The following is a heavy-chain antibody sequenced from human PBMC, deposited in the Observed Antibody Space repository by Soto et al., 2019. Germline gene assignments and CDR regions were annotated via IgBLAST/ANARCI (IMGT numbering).Heavy chain of an antibody. CDR1: GFTFSSYG. D-gene: IGHD1-26*01. V-gene: IGHV3-30*18. J-gene: IGHJ6*02. CDR2: ISYDGSNK. Sequence: WGSLRLSCAASGFTFSSYGMHWVRQAPGKGLEWVAVISYDGSNKYYADSVKGRFTISRDNSKNTLYLQMNSLRAEDTAVYYCAKDVVVGATTGLADYDYYYGMDVWGQGTTVTVS. CDR3: AKDVVVGATTGLADYDYYYGMDV.